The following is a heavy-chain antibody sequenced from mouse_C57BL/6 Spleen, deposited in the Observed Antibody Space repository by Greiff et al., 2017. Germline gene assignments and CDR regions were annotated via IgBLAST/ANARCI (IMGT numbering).Heavy chain of an antibody. J-gene: IGHJ1*03. V-gene: IGHV1-78*01. Sequence: QVQLQQPDAELVKPGASVKISCKASGYTFTDHTIHWMKQRPEQGLEWIGYIYPRDGGTKYNEKFKSKATLTADKSSSTAYMQLNSLPSEDSSVFYCARPSYYYGSPWDFDVWGTGTTVTVSS. D-gene: IGHD1-1*01. CDR3: ARPSYYYGSPWDFDV. CDR2: IYPRDGGT. CDR1: GYTFTDHT.